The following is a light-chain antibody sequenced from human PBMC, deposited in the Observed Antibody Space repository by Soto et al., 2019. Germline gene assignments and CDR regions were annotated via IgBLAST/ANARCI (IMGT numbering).Light chain of an antibody. J-gene: IGKJ3*01. CDR1: QSVSSY. Sequence: TLSLSPGERATLSCRASQSVSSYLAWYQQKPGQAPRLLIYDASNRATGIPARFSGSGSGTDFTLTISSLEPEDFAVYYCQQRSNWPPGFTFGPGTKVDIK. V-gene: IGKV3-11*01. CDR3: QQRSNWPPGFT. CDR2: DAS.